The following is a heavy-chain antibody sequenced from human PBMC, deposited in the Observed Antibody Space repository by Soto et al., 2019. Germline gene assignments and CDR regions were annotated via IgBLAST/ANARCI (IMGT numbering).Heavy chain of an antibody. CDR2: ITDSSDTV. Sequence: GGSLRLSCVASGFSFSNYNMNWVRQAPGKGLEWVSYITDSSDTVHYADSVRGRFTISRDNAESSLYLQMNSLRGEDTAVYSCARDFGHGYYLDYWGRGTLVTVSS. J-gene: IGHJ4*02. D-gene: IGHD3-3*01. V-gene: IGHV3-48*01. CDR1: GFSFSNYN. CDR3: ARDFGHGYYLDY.